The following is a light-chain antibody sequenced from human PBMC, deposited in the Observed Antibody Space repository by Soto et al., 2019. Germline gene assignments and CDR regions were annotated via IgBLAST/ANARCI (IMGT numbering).Light chain of an antibody. V-gene: IGLV2-11*01. J-gene: IGLJ2*01. CDR3: SSYTSSSTSVV. CDR2: DVN. Sequence: QSALTQPRSVSGSPGQSVTLSCTGTSSDVGGYHYVSWYQHHPGKAPKIIIYDVNKRPSGVPDRFSGSKSGNTASLTISGLQAEDEADYYCSSYTSSSTSVVFGGGTKVTVL. CDR1: SSDVGGYHY.